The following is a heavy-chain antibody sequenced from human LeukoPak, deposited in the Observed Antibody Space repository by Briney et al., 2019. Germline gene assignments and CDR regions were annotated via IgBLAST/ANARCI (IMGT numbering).Heavy chain of an antibody. J-gene: IGHJ4*02. D-gene: IGHD2-15*01. CDR3: ASQVVVAANTDY. CDR2: ISYDGSNK. CDR1: GFTFSNYA. Sequence: GGSLRLSCAASGFTFSNYAMHWVRQAPGKGLEWVAVISYDGSNKYYADSVKGRFTISRDNSKNTLYLQMNSLRAEDTAVYYCASQVVVAANTDYWGQGTLVTVSS. V-gene: IGHV3-30*14.